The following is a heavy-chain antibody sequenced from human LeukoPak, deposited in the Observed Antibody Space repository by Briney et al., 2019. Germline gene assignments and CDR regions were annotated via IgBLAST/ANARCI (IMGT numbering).Heavy chain of an antibody. D-gene: IGHD1-1*01. J-gene: IGHJ6*03. V-gene: IGHV4-34*01. CDR1: GVASSGNY. CDR3: ARLLPRTGTTAYYFHNDMDV. CDR2: INHSGST. Sequence: SETLSLTCGVYGVASSGNYWSWIRQSPGRGLEWIGEINHSGSTNYNPSLKSRVIISIDTSKNQFSLKLSSVTAADTADYYCARLLPRTGTTAYYFHNDMDVWGKGTTVTISS.